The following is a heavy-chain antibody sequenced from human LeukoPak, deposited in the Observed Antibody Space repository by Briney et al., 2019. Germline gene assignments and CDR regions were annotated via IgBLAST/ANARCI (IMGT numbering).Heavy chain of an antibody. V-gene: IGHV4-34*01. CDR2: INHSGST. CDR3: AARSFDYYGSGSSRGYYYYYMDV. CDR1: GGSFGGYY. Sequence: SETLSLTCAVYGGSFGGYYWSWIRQPPGKGLEWIGEINHSGSTNYNPSLKSRVTISVDTSKNQFSLKLSSVTAADTAVYYCAARSFDYYGSGSSRGYYYYYMDVWGKGTTVTISS. J-gene: IGHJ6*03. D-gene: IGHD3-10*01.